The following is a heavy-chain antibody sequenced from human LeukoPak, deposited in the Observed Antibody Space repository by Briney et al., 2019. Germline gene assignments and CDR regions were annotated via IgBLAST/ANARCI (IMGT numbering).Heavy chain of an antibody. Sequence: PGGSLRLSCAASGFTFSSNAMHWVRQAPGKGLEWVAVISYDASNKYYADSVKGRFTISRDNAKNSLYLQMNSLRAEDTAVYYCARDGIVGATFDYWGQGTLVTVSS. CDR2: ISYDASNK. J-gene: IGHJ4*02. V-gene: IGHV3-30-3*01. D-gene: IGHD1-26*01. CDR3: ARDGIVGATFDY. CDR1: GFTFSSNA.